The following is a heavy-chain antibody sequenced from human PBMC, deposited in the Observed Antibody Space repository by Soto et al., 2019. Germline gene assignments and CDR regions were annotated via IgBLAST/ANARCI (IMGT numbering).Heavy chain of an antibody. J-gene: IGHJ5*02. V-gene: IGHV1-8*01. Sequence: ASVKVSCKASGYTFTSYDINWVRQATGQGLEWMGWMNPNSGNTGYAQKFQGRVTMTRNTSISTAYMELSSLRSEDTAVYYCARAKLGNNWFDPWGQGTLVTVSS. CDR2: MNPNSGNT. CDR1: GYTFTSYD. CDR3: ARAKLGNNWFDP. D-gene: IGHD7-27*01.